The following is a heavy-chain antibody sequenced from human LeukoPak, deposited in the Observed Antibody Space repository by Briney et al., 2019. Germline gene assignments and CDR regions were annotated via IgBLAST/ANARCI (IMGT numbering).Heavy chain of an antibody. CDR2: INPNSGGT. Sequence: ASVKVSCKASGYTFTGYYMHWVRQAPGQGLEWMGWINPNSGGTNYAPKFQGRVTMTRETSISSAYRELSRLRPDDTAVYYCVQVGTSCCEVSFDYWGQGTLVTVSS. CDR3: VQVGTSCCEVSFDY. CDR1: GYTFTGYY. V-gene: IGHV1-2*02. J-gene: IGHJ4*02. D-gene: IGHD2-2*01.